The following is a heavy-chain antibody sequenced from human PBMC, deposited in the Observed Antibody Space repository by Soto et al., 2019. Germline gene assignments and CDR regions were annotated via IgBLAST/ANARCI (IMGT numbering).Heavy chain of an antibody. Sequence: ASVKVSCKASGYKFTGFFVHWVRLAPGQGLEWMGWINPRTGGTNSAQKFQGRVKLTTDTTSSTAFMELNRLVSDDTAVYYCSSSDENSESPMDYWGQGTLVTVSS. CDR1: GYKFTGFF. D-gene: IGHD3-10*01. J-gene: IGHJ4*02. CDR2: INPRTGGT. CDR3: SSSDENSESPMDY. V-gene: IGHV1-2*02.